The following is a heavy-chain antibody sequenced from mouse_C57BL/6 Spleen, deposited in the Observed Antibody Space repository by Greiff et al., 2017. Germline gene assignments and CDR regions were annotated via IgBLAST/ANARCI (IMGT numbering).Heavy chain of an antibody. Sequence: QVQLQQSGAELVKPGASVKISCKASGYTFTDYYINWVKQRPGQGLEWIGKIGPGSGSTYYNAKFKGKATLTAEKSSSSAYMQLSSLTSEDSEVYFCERRDEYAMDYWRQGPSVTVSS. CDR2: IGPGSGST. J-gene: IGHJ4*01. CDR3: ERRDEYAMDY. V-gene: IGHV1-77*01. CDR1: GYTFTDYY.